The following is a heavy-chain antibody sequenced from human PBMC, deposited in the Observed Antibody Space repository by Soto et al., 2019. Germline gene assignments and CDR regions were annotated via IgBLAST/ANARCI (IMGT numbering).Heavy chain of an antibody. Sequence: ASVKVSCKASGYTFTSYGISWVRQAPGQGLEWMGWISAYNGNTNYAQKLQGRVTMTTDTSTGTAYMELRSLRSDDTAVYYCAREGLGDCSSTSCSSPPYYYYGMDVWGQGTTVTVSS. CDR3: AREGLGDCSSTSCSSPPYYYYGMDV. CDR1: GYTFTSYG. J-gene: IGHJ6*02. D-gene: IGHD2-2*01. V-gene: IGHV1-18*04. CDR2: ISAYNGNT.